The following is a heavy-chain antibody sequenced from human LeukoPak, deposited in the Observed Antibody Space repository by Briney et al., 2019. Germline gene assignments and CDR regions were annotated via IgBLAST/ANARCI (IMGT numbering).Heavy chain of an antibody. V-gene: IGHV3-23*01. CDR1: GFTFDMYA. CDR2: IRGSGDTK. Sequence: GGSLRLSCAASGFTFDMYAMNWVRQAPGEGLEWVSGIRGSGDTKYYADSVKGRFTISRGNSKNTLCLLMNGLRAEDTAVYYCAKDGETSLPPYYFDSWGQGTLVTVSS. D-gene: IGHD2-2*01. J-gene: IGHJ4*02. CDR3: AKDGETSLPPYYFDS.